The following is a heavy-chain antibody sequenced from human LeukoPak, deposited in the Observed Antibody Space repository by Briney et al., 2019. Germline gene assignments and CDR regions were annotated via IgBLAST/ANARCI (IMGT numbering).Heavy chain of an antibody. D-gene: IGHD3-10*01. CDR2: MNPNSGNT. CDR3: ARSSSHQNPDY. CDR1: AYTFTIYD. J-gene: IGHJ4*02. Sequence: ASVTVSFTASAYTFTIYDINWVRQATGQGIEWMGWMNPNSGNTGYAQKFQGRVTMTRNTSISTAYMELSSLRSEDTAVYYCARSSSHQNPDYWGQGTLVTVSS. V-gene: IGHV1-8*01.